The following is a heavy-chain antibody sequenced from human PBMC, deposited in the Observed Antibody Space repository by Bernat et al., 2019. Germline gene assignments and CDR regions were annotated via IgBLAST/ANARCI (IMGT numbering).Heavy chain of an antibody. V-gene: IGHV3-23*01. CDR2: ISGNGYST. D-gene: IGHD3-10*01. CDR3: AKSRGDYYGSGSYPKSGGMDV. Sequence: EVQLLESGGGLVQPGGSLRLSCSASGLPLRSFAVHWVRQAPGKGLEWVSGISGNGYSTYYADSVGGRFTISRDSTKDRLYLRMKRLGGEDTAVYYCAKSRGDYYGSGSYPKSGGMDVWGQGTTVTVSS. CDR1: GLPLRSFA. J-gene: IGHJ6*02.